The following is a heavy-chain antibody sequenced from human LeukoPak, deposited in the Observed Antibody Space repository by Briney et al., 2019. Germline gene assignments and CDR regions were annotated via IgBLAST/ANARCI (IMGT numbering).Heavy chain of an antibody. D-gene: IGHD3-9*01. CDR2: IYDSGST. CDR1: GGSISSYS. J-gene: IGHJ6*02. V-gene: IGHV4-59*01. CDR3: ARDLGYNDILNGYDYKYGLDV. Sequence: KTSETLSLTCTVSGGSISSYSWSWIRQPPGKGLEWIGYIYDSGSTNYNPSLKSRVTISVDTSKNQFSLKLSSVTAADTADYYCARDLGYNDILNGYDYKYGLDVWGQGTTVTVSS.